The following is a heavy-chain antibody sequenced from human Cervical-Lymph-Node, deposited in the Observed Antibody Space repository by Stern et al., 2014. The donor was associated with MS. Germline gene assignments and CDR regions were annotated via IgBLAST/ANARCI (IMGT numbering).Heavy chain of an antibody. CDR3: AREKRIAVAGTPYFDY. D-gene: IGHD6-19*01. CDR1: GYTFTSYY. J-gene: IGHJ4*02. CDR2: INPSGGSP. V-gene: IGHV1-46*01. Sequence: QVQLVESGAEVKKPGASVKVSCKASGYTFTSYYMHWVRQAPGQGLEWMGIINPSGGSPSYAQKFQGRVTMTRDTSTSTVYMELSSLRSEDTAVYYCAREKRIAVAGTPYFDYWGQGTLVTVSS.